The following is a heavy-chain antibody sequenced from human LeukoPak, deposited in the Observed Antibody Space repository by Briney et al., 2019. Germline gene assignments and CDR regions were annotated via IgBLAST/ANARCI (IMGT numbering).Heavy chain of an antibody. Sequence: SQTLSLTCTVSGGSLSSGSYYWSWIRQPAGTGLEWIGRIYTSGSTNYNPSLKSRVTISVDTSKNQFSLKLSSVTAADTAVYYCARESLGWRGYSFDYWGQGTLVTVSS. CDR3: ARESLGWRGYSFDY. CDR2: IYTSGST. CDR1: GGSLSSGSYY. V-gene: IGHV4-61*02. D-gene: IGHD3-3*01. J-gene: IGHJ4*02.